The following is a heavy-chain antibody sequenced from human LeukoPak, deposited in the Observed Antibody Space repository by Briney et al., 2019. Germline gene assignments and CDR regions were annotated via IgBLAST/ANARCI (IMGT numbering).Heavy chain of an antibody. CDR2: ISGSGGST. J-gene: IGHJ3*02. Sequence: PGGSLRLSCAASGFTFSSYAMSWVRQAPGKGLEWVSAISGSGGSTYYADSVKGRFTISRDNSKNTLYLQMNSLRAEDTAVYYCAGDCTNGVCSRDAFDIWGQGTMVTVSS. CDR1: GFTFSSYA. CDR3: AGDCTNGVCSRDAFDI. D-gene: IGHD2-8*01. V-gene: IGHV3-23*01.